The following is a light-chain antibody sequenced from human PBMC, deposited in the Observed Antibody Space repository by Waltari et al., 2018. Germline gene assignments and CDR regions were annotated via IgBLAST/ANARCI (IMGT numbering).Light chain of an antibody. J-gene: IGLJ3*02. CDR1: TSDAGAYTF. CDR3: TSFTTRTTWV. Sequence: QSALTQPASVSGSPGQSITISCTGTTSDAGAYTFVSWYQHHPGDAPKLNLYEVTNRPSGVSDRFSGSKSGNTASLTISGLQAEDEADYHCTSFTTRTTWVFGGGTKLTVL. V-gene: IGLV2-14*01. CDR2: EVT.